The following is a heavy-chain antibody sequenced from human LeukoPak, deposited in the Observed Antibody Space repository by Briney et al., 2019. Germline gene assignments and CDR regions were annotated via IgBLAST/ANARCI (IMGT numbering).Heavy chain of an antibody. CDR2: ISAYNGNT. Sequence: GASVKVSCKXSGYAFTSYGISWVRQAPGQGLEWMGRISAYNGNTNYAQKLQGRVTMTTDTSTSTAYMELRSLRSDDTAVYYCARDRVGIPPRFDPWGQGTLVTVSS. J-gene: IGHJ5*02. V-gene: IGHV1-18*01. CDR1: GYAFTSYG. D-gene: IGHD2-21*01. CDR3: ARDRVGIPPRFDP.